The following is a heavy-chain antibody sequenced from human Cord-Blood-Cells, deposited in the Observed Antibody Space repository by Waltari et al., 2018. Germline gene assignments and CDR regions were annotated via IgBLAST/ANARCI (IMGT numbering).Heavy chain of an antibody. V-gene: IGHV4-39*01. Sequence: QLQLQESGPGLVKPSETLSLTCPVSGGSSTSSSYNCGWIRQPPGKGLEWIGSIYYRGSTNSNPSLKSRVTISVDTSKNQFSLKLSSVTAADTAVYYCARKGVVIPSYFDYWGQGTLVTVSS. CDR2: IYYRGST. CDR3: ARKGVVIPSYFDY. CDR1: GGSSTSSSYN. D-gene: IGHD3-3*01. J-gene: IGHJ4*02.